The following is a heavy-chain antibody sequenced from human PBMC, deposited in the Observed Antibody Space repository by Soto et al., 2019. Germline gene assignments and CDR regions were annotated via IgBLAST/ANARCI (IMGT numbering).Heavy chain of an antibody. CDR1: GGSINSGGYY. V-gene: IGHV4-31*03. D-gene: IGHD3-22*01. CDR2: IYYSGSA. CDR3: ARRYDYYDGSGYFDY. Sequence: PSATLSLTCTVSGGSINSGGYYWSWIRQHPGKGLGWIGYIYYSGSANYNPSLKSRVTISVDTSNNQFSLRLTYVTVADTAVYYCARRYDYYDGSGYFDYWGRGTLVTVSS. J-gene: IGHJ4*02.